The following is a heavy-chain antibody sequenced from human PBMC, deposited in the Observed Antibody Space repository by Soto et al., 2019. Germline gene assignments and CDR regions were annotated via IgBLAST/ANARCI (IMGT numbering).Heavy chain of an antibody. CDR3: ARSVRSGTYPYYYYAMDV. V-gene: IGHV3-74*01. J-gene: IGHJ6*02. CDR2: IHSNGNTT. Sequence: EVQLVESGGGLVQPGGSLRLSCAASRFTFSAYWMHWVRQAPGKGLVWVSRIHSNGNTTTYADSVKGRFTISRDNAKNTLYLQMNSLRAEDTAVYYCARSVRSGTYPYYYYAMDVWGQGTTVTVSS. CDR1: RFTFSAYW. D-gene: IGHD3-10*01.